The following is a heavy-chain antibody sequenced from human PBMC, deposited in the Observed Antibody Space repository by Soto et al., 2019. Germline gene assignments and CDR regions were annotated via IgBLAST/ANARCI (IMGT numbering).Heavy chain of an antibody. CDR3: AHRRSGYFDS. V-gene: IGHV2-5*02. CDR1: GVSLTETGMG. J-gene: IGHJ4*02. CDR2: IYWDDDK. Sequence: QITLKESGPTLVKPTQTLTLTCTFSGVSLTETGMGVGWIRQPPGKALEWLALIYWDDDKRYSPSLKRGLTISKDASTNQVVLTKTNVDAVDTATYYCAHRRSGYFDSWGQGTLVTVSS.